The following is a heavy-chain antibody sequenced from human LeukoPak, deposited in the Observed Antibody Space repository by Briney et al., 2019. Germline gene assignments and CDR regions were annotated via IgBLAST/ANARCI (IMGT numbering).Heavy chain of an antibody. CDR3: AKDRTGYGDLLDY. J-gene: IGHJ4*02. Sequence: GGSLRLSCAASGFTFSSYGMHWIRQAPGKGLEWVAFIRNDGSIIYNADSVKGRFTISRDNSKNTLYLQMNSLRAEDTAVYYCAKDRTGYGDLLDYWGQGTLVTVSS. CDR1: GFTFSSYG. CDR2: IRNDGSII. D-gene: IGHD4-17*01. V-gene: IGHV3-30*02.